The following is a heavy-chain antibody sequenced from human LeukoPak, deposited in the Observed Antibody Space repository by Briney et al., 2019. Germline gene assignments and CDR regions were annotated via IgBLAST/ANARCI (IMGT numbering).Heavy chain of an antibody. CDR3: ARCPRITIFGVVISGDYYYYYYMDV. D-gene: IGHD3-3*01. J-gene: IGHJ6*03. CDR2: MSPDSGYT. Sequence: ASVKVSCKASGYTFTSYDITWVRQATGQGLEWMGWMSPDSGYTGYAQTFQGRVTLTRNTSVSTAFMELSSLRSEDTAVYYCARCPRITIFGVVISGDYYYYYYMDVWGKGTTVTVSS. CDR1: GYTFTSYD. V-gene: IGHV1-8*01.